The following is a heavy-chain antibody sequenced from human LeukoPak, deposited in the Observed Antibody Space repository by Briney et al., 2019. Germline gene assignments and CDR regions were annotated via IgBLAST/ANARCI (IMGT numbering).Heavy chain of an antibody. J-gene: IGHJ4*02. CDR2: IYHSGST. Sequence: PSETLSLTCAVSGYSISSGYYWGWIRQPPGKGLEWIGSIYHSGSTYYNPSLKSRVTISVDTSKNQFSLKLSSVTAADTAVYYCARFGEFLLFDYWGQGTLVTVSS. CDR3: ARFGEFLLFDY. V-gene: IGHV4-38-2*01. D-gene: IGHD3-10*01. CDR1: GYSISSGYY.